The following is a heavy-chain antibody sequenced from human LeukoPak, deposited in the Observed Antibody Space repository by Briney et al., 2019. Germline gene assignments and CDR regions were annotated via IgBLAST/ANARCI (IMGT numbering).Heavy chain of an antibody. J-gene: IGHJ3*02. CDR3: ARDPIAVAEDAFDI. CDR2: IYTSGST. D-gene: IGHD6-19*01. CDR1: GGSISSDY. V-gene: IGHV4-4*07. Sequence: PSETLSLTCTVSGGSISSDYWSWIRQPAGKGLEWIGRIYTSGSTNYNPSLKSRVTISVDTSKNQFSLKLSSVTAADTAVYYCARDPIAVAEDAFDIWGQGTMVTVSS.